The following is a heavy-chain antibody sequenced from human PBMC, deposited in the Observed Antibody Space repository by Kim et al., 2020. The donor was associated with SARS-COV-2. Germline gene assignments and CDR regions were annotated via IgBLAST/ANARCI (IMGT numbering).Heavy chain of an antibody. CDR1: GYTFTSYA. CDR3: ARVPQLLGNWFDP. CDR2: INNNTGNP. V-gene: IGHV7-4-1*02. J-gene: IGHJ5*02. D-gene: IGHD2-2*01. Sequence: ASVKVSCKASGYTFTSYALNWVRQAPGQGLEWMGWINNNTGNPTYAQGFTGRFVFSLDTSVSTAYLQISSLKAEDTAVNYCARVPQLLGNWFDPWGQGTLVTVSS.